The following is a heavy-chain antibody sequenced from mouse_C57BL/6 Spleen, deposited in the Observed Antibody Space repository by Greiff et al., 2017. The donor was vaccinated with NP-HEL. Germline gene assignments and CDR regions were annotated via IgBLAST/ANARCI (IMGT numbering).Heavy chain of an antibody. D-gene: IGHD2-5*01. CDR3: AREGGYSNYPAWFAD. Sequence: QVQLQQSGAVLVRPGTSVKVSCKASGYAFTNYLIEWVKQRPGQGLEWIGVINPGSGGTNYNEKFKGKATLTADKSSSTAYMQLSSLTSEDSAVYFCAREGGYSNYPAWFADWGQGTLVTVSA. J-gene: IGHJ3*01. CDR1: GYAFTNYL. V-gene: IGHV1-54*01. CDR2: INPGSGGT.